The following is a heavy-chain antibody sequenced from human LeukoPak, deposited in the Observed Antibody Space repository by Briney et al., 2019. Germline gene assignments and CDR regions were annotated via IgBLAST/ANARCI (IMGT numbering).Heavy chain of an antibody. CDR3: AKPGRWVTPHY. V-gene: IGHV1-2*02. CDR2: INPNSGGT. Sequence: ASVKVSCKASGYSFTGYYIHWVRQAPGQGLEWMGWINPNSGGTNYAQKFQGRVTMTSDTSISTAYMELIGLKSDDTAVYYCAKPGRWVTPHYWGQGTLVTVSS. J-gene: IGHJ4*02. D-gene: IGHD3-10*01. CDR1: GYSFTGYY.